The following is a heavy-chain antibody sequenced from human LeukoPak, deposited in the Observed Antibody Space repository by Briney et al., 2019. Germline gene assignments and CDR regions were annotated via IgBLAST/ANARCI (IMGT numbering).Heavy chain of an antibody. J-gene: IGHJ4*02. CDR1: GGSISSYY. Sequence: SETLSLTCIVSGGSISSYYWSWIRQPAGKALEWIGRIYTSGSTNYNPSLKSRVTMSVDTSKNQFSLKLSSVTAADTAVYYCARDFTCGGDCYRFDYWGQGTLVTVSS. D-gene: IGHD2-21*02. V-gene: IGHV4-4*07. CDR3: ARDFTCGGDCYRFDY. CDR2: IYTSGST.